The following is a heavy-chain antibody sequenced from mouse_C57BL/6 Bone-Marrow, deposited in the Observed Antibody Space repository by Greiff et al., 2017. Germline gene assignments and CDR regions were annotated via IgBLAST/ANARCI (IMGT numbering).Heavy chain of an antibody. J-gene: IGHJ2*01. V-gene: IGHV1-81*01. D-gene: IGHD2-10*02. CDR3: ASIGGLDCYVDY. CDR2: IYPRSGNT. CDR1: GYTFTSYG. Sequence: QVQLKQSGAELARPGASVKLSCKASGYTFTSYGISWVKQRTGQGLEWIGEIYPRSGNTYYNEKFKGKATLTADKSSSTAYMELRSLTSEDSAVYFCASIGGLDCYVDYWGQGTTLTVSS.